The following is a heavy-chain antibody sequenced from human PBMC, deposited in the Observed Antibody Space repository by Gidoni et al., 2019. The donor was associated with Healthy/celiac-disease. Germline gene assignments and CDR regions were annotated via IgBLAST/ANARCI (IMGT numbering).Heavy chain of an antibody. CDR1: GFSLSTSGMC. CDR3: ARTISSGYFYDAFDI. J-gene: IGHJ3*02. D-gene: IGHD3-22*01. V-gene: IGHV2-70*01. CDR2: IDWDDDK. Sequence: QVTLRESGPALVKPTQTLTLTCTFSGFSLSTSGMCVSWIRQPPGKALEWLALIDWDDDKYYSTSLKTRLTISKDTSKNQVVLTMTNMDPVDTATYYCARTISSGYFYDAFDIWGQGTMVTVSS.